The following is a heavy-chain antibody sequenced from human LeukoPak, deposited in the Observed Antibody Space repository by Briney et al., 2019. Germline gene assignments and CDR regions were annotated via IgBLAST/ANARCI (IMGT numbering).Heavy chain of an antibody. D-gene: IGHD3-10*01. CDR3: ARAGMVRGVIAVYYFDY. Sequence: PGGSLRLSCAASGFSFSSYWMSWVRQAPGKGLEWVANIKQGGSEKYYVDTVKGRFTISRDNAKNSLYLQMNSPRAEDTAVYYCARAGMVRGVIAVYYFDYWGQGTLVTVSS. V-gene: IGHV3-7*01. J-gene: IGHJ4*02. CDR1: GFSFSSYW. CDR2: IKQGGSEK.